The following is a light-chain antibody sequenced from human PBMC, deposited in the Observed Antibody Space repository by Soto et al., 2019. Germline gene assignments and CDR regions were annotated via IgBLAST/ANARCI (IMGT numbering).Light chain of an antibody. Sequence: VLTQSPATLSLSPWERATLSCSASLDVNSYLAWYQQKPGQAPRLLIYDASNRAAGIPARFSGSGSGTDFTLTISSLEPEDFAIYYCQQRQYWPPITFGQGTRLEIK. CDR3: QQRQYWPPIT. CDR1: LDVNSY. V-gene: IGKV3-11*01. CDR2: DAS. J-gene: IGKJ5*01.